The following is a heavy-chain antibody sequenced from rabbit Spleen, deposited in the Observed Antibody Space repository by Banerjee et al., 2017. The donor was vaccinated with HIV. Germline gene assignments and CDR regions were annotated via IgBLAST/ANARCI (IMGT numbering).Heavy chain of an antibody. J-gene: IGHJ4*01. CDR3: ARGSADDNYGYHSNL. V-gene: IGHV1S40*01. D-gene: IGHD6-1*01. CDR2: IYTGSSGST. CDR1: GFSLTSSDY. Sequence: QSLEESGGDLVKPGASLTLTCTASGFSLTSSDYMCWVRQAPGKGLEWIACIYTGSSGSTYYASWVNGRFTVSKTSSTTVTLQMTSLTAADTATYFCARGSADDNYGYHSNLWGPGTLVTVS.